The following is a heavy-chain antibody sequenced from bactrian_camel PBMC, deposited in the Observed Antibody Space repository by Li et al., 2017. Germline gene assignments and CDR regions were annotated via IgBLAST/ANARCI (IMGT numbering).Heavy chain of an antibody. CDR3: QIGENGS. CDR1: GNIDDSIV. V-gene: IGHV3S53*01. CDR2: IDNAGDT. Sequence: QVQLVESGGGSVQAGGSLTLSCAASGNIDDSIVMAWFRQSPGKKREGVALIDNAGDTSYQESVKGRFTISRDNAYNTLYLQMNTLKTEDTATYYCQIGENGSRGQGTQVTVS. J-gene: IGHJ6*01.